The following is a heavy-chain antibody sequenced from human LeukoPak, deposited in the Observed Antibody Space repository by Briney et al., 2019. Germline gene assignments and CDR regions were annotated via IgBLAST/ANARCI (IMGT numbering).Heavy chain of an antibody. V-gene: IGHV4-61*02. CDR3: ARGGYYDSSGSRDAFDI. J-gene: IGHJ3*02. Sequence: SETLSLTCTVSGGSISSGSYFWNWIRQPAGKGLEWIGRIYTSGSTDYNPSLKSRITISLDTSKNQFSLKLSSVTAADTAVYYCARGGYYDSSGSRDAFDIWGQGTMVTVSS. CDR2: IYTSGST. D-gene: IGHD3-22*01. CDR1: GGSISSGSYF.